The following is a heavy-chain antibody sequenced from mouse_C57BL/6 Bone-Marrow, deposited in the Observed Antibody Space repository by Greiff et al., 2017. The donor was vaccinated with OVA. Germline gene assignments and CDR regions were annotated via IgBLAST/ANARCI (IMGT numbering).Heavy chain of an antibody. Sequence: EVQVVESGAELVRPGASVKLSCTASGFNIKDDYMHWVKQRPEQGLEWIGWIDPENGDTEYASKFQGKATITADTSSNTAYLQLSSLTSEDTAVYYCTTPVVGAPFDYWGQGTTLTVSS. CDR3: TTPVVGAPFDY. CDR2: IDPENGDT. CDR1: GFNIKDDY. V-gene: IGHV14-4*01. D-gene: IGHD1-1*01. J-gene: IGHJ2*01.